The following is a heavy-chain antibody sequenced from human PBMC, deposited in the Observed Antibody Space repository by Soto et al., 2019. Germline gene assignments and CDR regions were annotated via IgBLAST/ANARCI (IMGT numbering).Heavy chain of an antibody. CDR3: ARGLLYCSGGSCYHWDYYYGMDV. Sequence: ASVKVSCKASGYTFTGYYMHWVRQAPGQGLEWMGWISPNSGGTNYAQKFQGRVTMTRDTSISTAYMELSRLRSDDTAVYYCARGLLYCSGGSCYHWDYYYGMDVWGQGTTVTVSS. CDR2: ISPNSGGT. V-gene: IGHV1-2*02. CDR1: GYTFTGYY. D-gene: IGHD2-15*01. J-gene: IGHJ6*02.